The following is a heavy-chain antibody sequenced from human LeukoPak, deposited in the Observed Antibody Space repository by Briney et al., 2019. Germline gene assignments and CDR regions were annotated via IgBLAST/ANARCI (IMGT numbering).Heavy chain of an antibody. D-gene: IGHD3-22*01. CDR1: GGSFSGYY. Sequence: SETLSLTCAVYGGSFSGYYWSWIRQPPGKGLEWIGEINHSGSTNYNPSLKSRVTISVDTSKNQFSLKLSSVTAADTAVCYCARGGDYYDSSGYDGGYYFDYWGQGTLVTVSS. CDR2: INHSGST. V-gene: IGHV4-34*01. CDR3: ARGGDYYDSSGYDGGYYFDY. J-gene: IGHJ4*02.